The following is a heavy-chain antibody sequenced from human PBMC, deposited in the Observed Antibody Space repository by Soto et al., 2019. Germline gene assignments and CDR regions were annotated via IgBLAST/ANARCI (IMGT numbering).Heavy chain of an antibody. CDR3: ASPLKISCSSTSCYDYYYGMDV. J-gene: IGHJ6*02. Sequence: ASVKVSCKASGYTFTGYYMHWVRQAPGQGLEWMGWINPNSGGTNYAQKFQGRVTMTRDTSISTAYMELSRLRSDDTAVYYCASPLKISCSSTSCYDYYYGMDVWGQGTTVTVCS. D-gene: IGHD2-2*01. V-gene: IGHV1-2*02. CDR1: GYTFTGYY. CDR2: INPNSGGT.